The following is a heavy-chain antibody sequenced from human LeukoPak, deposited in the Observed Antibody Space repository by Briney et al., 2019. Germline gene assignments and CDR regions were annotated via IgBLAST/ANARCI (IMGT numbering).Heavy chain of an antibody. CDR3: ARDLPCDYDILTGYFRWFDP. CDR2: INHSGST. Sequence: SETLSLTCAVYGGSFSGYYWSWIRQPPGKGLEWIGEINHSGSTNYNPSLKSRVTISVDTSKNQYSLKLKSVTAADTAVYYCARDLPCDYDILTGYFRWFDPWGQGTLVTVSS. J-gene: IGHJ5*02. CDR1: GGSFSGYY. D-gene: IGHD3-9*01. V-gene: IGHV4-34*01.